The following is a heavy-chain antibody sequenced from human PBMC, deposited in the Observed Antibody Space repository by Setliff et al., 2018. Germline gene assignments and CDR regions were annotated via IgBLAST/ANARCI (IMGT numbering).Heavy chain of an antibody. D-gene: IGHD3-22*01. CDR3: ARAAKYDSGGYYGFWFDP. CDR2: VYHSGGT. V-gene: IGHV4-59*01. CDR1: GGSISSYY. Sequence: SETLSLTCTVSGGSISSYYWIWIRQPPGKGLEWIGTVYHSGGTYYSPSLKSRVTMSVDTSKNLFSLKLSSVTAAETAVYYCARAAKYDSGGYYGFWFDPWGQGTLVTVSS. J-gene: IGHJ5*02.